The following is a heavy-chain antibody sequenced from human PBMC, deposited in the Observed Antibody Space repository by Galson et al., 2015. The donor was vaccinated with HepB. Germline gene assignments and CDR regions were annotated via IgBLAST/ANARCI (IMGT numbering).Heavy chain of an antibody. Sequence: SLRLSCAASGFTFSSYAMHWVRQAPGKGLEWVAVISYDGSNKYYADSVKGRFTISRDNSKNTLYLQMNSLRAEDTAVYYCARDKLKWAEYSYANNWFDPWGQGTLVTVSS. CDR1: GFTFSSYA. V-gene: IGHV3-30-3*01. J-gene: IGHJ5*02. CDR2: ISYDGSNK. CDR3: ARDKLKWAEYSYANNWFDP. D-gene: IGHD5-18*01.